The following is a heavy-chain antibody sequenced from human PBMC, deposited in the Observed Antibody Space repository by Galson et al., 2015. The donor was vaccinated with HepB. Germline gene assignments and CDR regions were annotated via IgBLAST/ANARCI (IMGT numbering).Heavy chain of an antibody. CDR2: ISSSSSTI. Sequence: SLRLSCAASGFTFSSYSMNWVRQAPGKGLEWVSYISSSSSTIYYADSVKGRFTISRDNAKNSLYLQMNSLRAEDTAVYYCARDSDYYDSSHLYYFDYWGQGTLVTVSS. CDR3: ARDSDYYDSSHLYYFDY. D-gene: IGHD3-22*01. CDR1: GFTFSSYS. V-gene: IGHV3-48*04. J-gene: IGHJ4*02.